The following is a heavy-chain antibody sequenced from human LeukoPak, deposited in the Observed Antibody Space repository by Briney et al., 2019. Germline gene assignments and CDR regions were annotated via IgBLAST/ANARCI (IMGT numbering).Heavy chain of an antibody. V-gene: IGHV1-69*13. CDR3: ARIQEYGVRGVIIKGNWFDP. J-gene: IGHJ5*02. CDR1: GGTFSSYA. D-gene: IGHD3-10*01. Sequence: SVKVSCKASGGTFSSYAISWVRQAPGQGLEWMGGIIPIFGTANYAQKFQGRVTITADESTSTAYMELSSLRSEDTAVYYCARIQEYGVRGVIIKGNWFDPWGQGTLVTVSS. CDR2: IIPIFGTA.